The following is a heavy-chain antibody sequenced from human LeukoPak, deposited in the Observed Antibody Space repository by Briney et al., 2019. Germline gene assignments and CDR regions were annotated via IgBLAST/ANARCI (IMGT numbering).Heavy chain of an antibody. J-gene: IGHJ4*02. CDR3: ARGFDYGDYGY. CDR2: ISSSSSTI. V-gene: IGHV3-48*01. CDR1: GFTFSSYS. Sequence: GGSLRLSCAASGFTFSSYSMNWVRQAPGKGLEWVSYISSSSSTIYYADSVKGRFTISRDNAKNSLYLQMNSLRAEDTAVYYCARGFDYGDYGYWGQGAPVTVSS. D-gene: IGHD4-17*01.